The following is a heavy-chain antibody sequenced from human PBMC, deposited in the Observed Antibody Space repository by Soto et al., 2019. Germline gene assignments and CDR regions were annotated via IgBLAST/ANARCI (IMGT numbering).Heavy chain of an antibody. V-gene: IGHV3-15*01. CDR3: TTGYCSSTSCGNDY. J-gene: IGHJ4*02. Sequence: LRLSCAASGFTFSNAWMSWVRQAPGKGLEWVGRIKSKTDGGTTDYTAPVKGRFTISRDDSKNTLYLQMNSLKTEDTAVYYCTTGYCSSTSCGNDYWGQGTLVTVSS. CDR2: IKSKTDGGTT. CDR1: GFTFSNAW. D-gene: IGHD2-2*01.